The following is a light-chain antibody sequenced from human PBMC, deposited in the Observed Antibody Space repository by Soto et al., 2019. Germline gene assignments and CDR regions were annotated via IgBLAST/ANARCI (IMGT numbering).Light chain of an antibody. CDR3: HQYGSSPRT. J-gene: IGKJ1*01. V-gene: IGKV3-20*01. Sequence: EVVLTQSPGTLSMSPGERATLSCRASQSIRDMYIAWYQQKPGQAPRLLIYGASTRATGLPDRFSGSGSGTDFTLTISRLEPADFAVYYCHQYGSSPRTFGQGTKVEI. CDR1: QSIRDMY. CDR2: GAS.